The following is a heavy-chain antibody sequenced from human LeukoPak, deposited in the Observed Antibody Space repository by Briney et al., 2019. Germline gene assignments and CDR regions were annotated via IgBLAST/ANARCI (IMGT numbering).Heavy chain of an antibody. CDR3: ARRYSSSLGGMDV. Sequence: KASETLSLTCTVSGGSISSYYWSWIRQPPGKGLEWVGYIYYSGSTNYNPSLKSRVTISVDTSKNQFSLKLSSVTAADTAVYYCARRYSSSLGGMDVWGQGTPVTVSS. V-gene: IGHV4-59*08. CDR1: GGSISSYY. J-gene: IGHJ6*02. CDR2: IYYSGST. D-gene: IGHD6-6*01.